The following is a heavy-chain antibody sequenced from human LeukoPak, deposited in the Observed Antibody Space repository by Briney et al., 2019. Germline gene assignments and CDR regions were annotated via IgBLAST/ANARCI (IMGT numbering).Heavy chain of an antibody. CDR2: IYPGDSDT. CDR3: ARQGMRFGDHNWFDP. CDR1: GYSFTRYW. D-gene: IGHD3-10*01. Sequence: GESLKISCQGSGYSFTRYWIGWVRQMPGKGLAWMGIIYPGDSDTRYSPSFQGQATISADKSISTAYLQWSSLKASDTAMYYCARQGMRFGDHNWFDPWGQGTLVTVSS. J-gene: IGHJ5*02. V-gene: IGHV5-51*01.